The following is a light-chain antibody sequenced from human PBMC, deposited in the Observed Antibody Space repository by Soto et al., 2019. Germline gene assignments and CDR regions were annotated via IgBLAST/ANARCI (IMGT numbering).Light chain of an antibody. J-gene: IGLJ2*01. CDR2: RDD. Sequence: QSVLTQPPSLSGAPGQRVTISCFGSSSNIGSNYGYWYQQLPGTAPKLLISRDDERPSGVPDRFPGSKSGTSASLAISGVRSEDEADYFCAAWDDSLRAPVFGGGTKLTVL. V-gene: IGLV1-47*01. CDR1: SSNIGSNY. CDR3: AAWDDSLRAPV.